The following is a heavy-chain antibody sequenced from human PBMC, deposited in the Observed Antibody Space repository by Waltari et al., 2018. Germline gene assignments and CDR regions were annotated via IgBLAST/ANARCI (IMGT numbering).Heavy chain of an antibody. J-gene: IGHJ6*02. Sequence: QVQLQESGPGLVKPSETLSLTCTVSGGSISSYYWSWIRQPPGKGLEWIGYIYYSGSTNYTPSLKSRVTISVDTSKNQFSRKLSSVTAADTAVYYCAITYYYDSSGYYYDYYYGMDVWGQGTTVTVSS. V-gene: IGHV4-59*08. CDR2: IYYSGST. CDR1: GGSISSYY. D-gene: IGHD3-22*01. CDR3: AITYYYDSSGYYYDYYYGMDV.